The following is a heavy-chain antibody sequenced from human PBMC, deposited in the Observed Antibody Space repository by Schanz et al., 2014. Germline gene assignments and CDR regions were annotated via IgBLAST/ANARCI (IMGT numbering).Heavy chain of an antibody. D-gene: IGHD5-12*01. Sequence: QVHLVQSGSAVQRPGASVKVSCKASEYSFTSYSMHWVRQAPGQRLEWMGWINTGSGDTKYSQNFQGRVTITRDTSASTAYMELSSLRSEDTAVYSCARGIGGYGANNYFDYWGQGTLVTVSS. V-gene: IGHV1-3*04. CDR3: ARGIGGYGANNYFDY. J-gene: IGHJ4*02. CDR1: EYSFTSYS. CDR2: INTGSGDT.